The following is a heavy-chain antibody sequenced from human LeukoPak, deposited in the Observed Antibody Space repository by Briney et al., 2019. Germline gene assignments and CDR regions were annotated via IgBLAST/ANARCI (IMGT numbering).Heavy chain of an antibody. J-gene: IGHJ6*03. CDR3: ASRGGCKFRFTVYYYYYMDV. Sequence: SETLSLTCAVYGGSFSGYYWSWIRQPPGKGLEWIGEINHSGNTNYNSSLKSRVTISVDTSKNQFSLKLSSVTAADTAVYYCASRGGCKFRFTVYYYYYMDVWGNGTTVTVSS. CDR1: GGSFSGYY. CDR2: INHSGNT. V-gene: IGHV4-34*01. D-gene: IGHD3-10*01.